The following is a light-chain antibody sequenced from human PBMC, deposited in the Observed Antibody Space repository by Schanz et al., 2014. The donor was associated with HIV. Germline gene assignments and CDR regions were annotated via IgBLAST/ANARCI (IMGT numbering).Light chain of an antibody. CDR3: QQYYDWPPLT. Sequence: EIVLTQSPGTLSLSPGERATLSCRASQSVSSSYFPRYQQNPGQAPRLLIYRASTRATGIPARFSGSGSGTDFTLTISSLQSEDFALYFCQQYYDWPPLTFGGGTKVEIK. J-gene: IGKJ4*01. CDR1: QSVSSSY. CDR2: RAS. V-gene: IGKV3D-7*01.